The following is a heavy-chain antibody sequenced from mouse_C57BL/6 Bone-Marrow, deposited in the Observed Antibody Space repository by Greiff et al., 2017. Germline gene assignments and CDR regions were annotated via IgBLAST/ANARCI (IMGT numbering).Heavy chain of an antibody. J-gene: IGHJ2*01. CDR1: GFTFSSYG. D-gene: IGHD1-1*01. Sequence: EVKVVESGGDLVKPGGSLKLSCAASGFTFSSYGMSWVRQTPDKRLEWVATISSGGSYTYYPDSVKGRFTISRDNAKNTLYLQMRSLKSEDTAMSYCARPGSSYYFDDWGQGTTLTVSS. V-gene: IGHV5-6*01. CDR2: ISSGGSYT. CDR3: ARPGSSYYFDD.